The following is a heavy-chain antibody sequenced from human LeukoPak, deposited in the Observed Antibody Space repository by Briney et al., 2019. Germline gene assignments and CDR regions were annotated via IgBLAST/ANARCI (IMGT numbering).Heavy chain of an antibody. V-gene: IGHV4-38-2*02. D-gene: IGHD3/OR15-3a*01. Sequence: SETLSLTCTVSGYSISSGFYWGWIRQPPGKGLEWIGSIYYSGNTYYNASLKSQVSISIDTSKNQFSLRLTSVTAADTAVYYCARQTGSGLFILPGGQGTLVTVSS. CDR3: ARQTGSGLFILP. J-gene: IGHJ4*02. CDR1: GYSISSGFY. CDR2: IYYSGNT.